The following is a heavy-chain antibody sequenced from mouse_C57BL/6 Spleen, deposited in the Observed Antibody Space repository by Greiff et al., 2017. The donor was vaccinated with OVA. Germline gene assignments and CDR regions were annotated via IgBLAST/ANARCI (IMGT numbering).Heavy chain of an antibody. Sequence: QVQLQQSGPELVQPGASVKISCKASGYAFSSSWMNWVKQRHGKGLEWIGRIYTGDGDTNYNGKLKGKDTLTAAKASSTAYMQISSLTTVYSAVYYFARYGFSTTVVAGAMDYWGQGTSVTVSS. V-gene: IGHV1-82*01. CDR2: IYTGDGDT. CDR1: GYAFSSSW. CDR3: ARYGFSTTVVAGAMDY. D-gene: IGHD1-1*01. J-gene: IGHJ4*01.